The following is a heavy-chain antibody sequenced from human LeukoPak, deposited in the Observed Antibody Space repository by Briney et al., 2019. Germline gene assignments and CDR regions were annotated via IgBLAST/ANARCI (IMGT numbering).Heavy chain of an antibody. J-gene: IGHJ5*02. CDR3: ARNLPNVLLWFGERGGWFDP. CDR1: GYTFTSYA. D-gene: IGHD3-10*01. V-gene: IGHV1-3*01. CDR2: INAGNGNT. Sequence: ASVKVSCKASGYTFTSYAMHWVRQAPGQRLEWMGWINAGNGNTKYSQKFQGRVIITRDTSASTAYMELSSLRSEDTAVYYCARNLPNVLLWFGERGGWFDPWGQGTLVTVSS.